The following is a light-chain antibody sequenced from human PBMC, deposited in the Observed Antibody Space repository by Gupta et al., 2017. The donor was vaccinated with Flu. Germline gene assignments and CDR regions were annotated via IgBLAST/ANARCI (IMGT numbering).Light chain of an antibody. J-gene: IGKJ1*01. CDR1: QDISKY. V-gene: IGKV1-33*01. CDR2: GAS. CDR3: QQDDNLPRT. Sequence: DIQMTQSPSSLSASVGDRVTITCQASQDISKYLNWYQQRRGKAPKLLIYGASNLQTGVPSRSSGSGSGTDFTFTISSLQPADFATYYCQQDDNLPRTFGQGTKVEIK.